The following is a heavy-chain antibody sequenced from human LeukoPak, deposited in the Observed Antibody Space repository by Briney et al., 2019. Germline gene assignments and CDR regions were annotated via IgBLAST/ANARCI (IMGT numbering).Heavy chain of an antibody. D-gene: IGHD6-6*01. J-gene: IGHJ6*02. Sequence: ASVKVSCTASGGTFSSYAISWVRQAPGQGLEWMGGIIPIFGTANYAQKFQGRVTITADESTSTAYMELSSLRSEDTAVYYCVITYSSSPYYYYGMDVWGQGTTVTVSS. CDR2: IIPIFGTA. CDR1: GGTFSSYA. V-gene: IGHV1-69*13. CDR3: VITYSSSPYYYYGMDV.